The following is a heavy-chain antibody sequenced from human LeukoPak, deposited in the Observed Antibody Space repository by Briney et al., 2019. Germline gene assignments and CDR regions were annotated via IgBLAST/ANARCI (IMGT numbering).Heavy chain of an antibody. D-gene: IGHD4-17*01. Sequence: SGTLSLTCTVSGGSISSYYWRWIRQPPGKGLEWIGYIYYSGSTNYNPSLKSRVTISVDTSTNKFSLKLSSVTAADTAVYYCARAQVVWYTDDYGDYRNYYGMDVWGKGTTVTVSS. CDR3: ARAQVVWYTDDYGDYRNYYGMDV. V-gene: IGHV4-59*01. CDR1: GGSISSYY. CDR2: IYYSGST. J-gene: IGHJ6*04.